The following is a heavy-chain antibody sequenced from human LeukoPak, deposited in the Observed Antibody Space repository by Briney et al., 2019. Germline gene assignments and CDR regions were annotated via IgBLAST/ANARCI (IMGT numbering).Heavy chain of an antibody. CDR2: ISDDGTTK. CDR3: AKEGAAGGKMQYCFDY. Sequence: GGSLRLSCAASGFTFTTYAMRWVRQAPGKGLEWVAVISDDGTTKYYADSVKGRFTISRDNSKNTLYLEMNSLRAEDTAVYYCAKEGAAGGKMQYCFDYWGQGTLVTVSS. J-gene: IGHJ4*02. D-gene: IGHD6-13*01. V-gene: IGHV3-30*04. CDR1: GFTFTTYA.